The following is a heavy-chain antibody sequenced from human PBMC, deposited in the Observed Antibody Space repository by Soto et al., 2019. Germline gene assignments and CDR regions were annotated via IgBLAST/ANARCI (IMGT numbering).Heavy chain of an antibody. CDR1: GFTFSSYA. J-gene: IGHJ6*02. CDR2: ISGSGGST. V-gene: IGHV3-23*01. CDR3: AKCIEDMIVVVTGMDV. D-gene: IGHD3-22*01. Sequence: PGGSLRLSCAASGFTFSSYAMSWVRQAPGKGLEWVSAISGSGGSTYYADSVKGRFTISRDNSKNTLYLQMNSLRAEDTAVYYCAKCIEDMIVVVTGMDVWGQGTTVTVSS.